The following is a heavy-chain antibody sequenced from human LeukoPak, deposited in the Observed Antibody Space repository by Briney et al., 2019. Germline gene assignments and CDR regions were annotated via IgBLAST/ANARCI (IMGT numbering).Heavy chain of an antibody. D-gene: IGHD4-11*01. CDR2: IYTSGST. CDR3: ARDRFTVTTDYYYYYMDV. CDR1: GGSISSYY. V-gene: IGHV4-4*07. Sequence: PSETLSLTCTVSGGSISSYYWSWIRQPAGKGLEWIGRIYTSGSTNYNPSLKSRVTMSVDTSKNQFSLKLSSVTAADTAVYYCARDRFTVTTDYYYYYMDVWGKGTTVTVSS. J-gene: IGHJ6*03.